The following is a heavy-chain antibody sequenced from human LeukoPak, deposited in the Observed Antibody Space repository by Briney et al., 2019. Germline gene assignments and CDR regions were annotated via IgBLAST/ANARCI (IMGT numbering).Heavy chain of an antibody. Sequence: GGSLRLSCAASGFTFSNYAIHWVRQAPGKGLEWAAVISFDGTKSYYADSVKGRFTISRDNSKYTLFLQMNSLRAEDTAVYYCARSRVANDSSGYYFKLDYWGQGTLVTVSS. CDR2: ISFDGTKS. D-gene: IGHD3-22*01. V-gene: IGHV3-30*04. J-gene: IGHJ4*02. CDR1: GFTFSNYA. CDR3: ARSRVANDSSGYYFKLDY.